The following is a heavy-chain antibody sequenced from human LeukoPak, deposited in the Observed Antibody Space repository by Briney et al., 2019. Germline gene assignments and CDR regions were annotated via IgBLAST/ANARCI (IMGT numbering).Heavy chain of an antibody. CDR3: ARAIRLYAFDI. D-gene: IGHD3-10*01. CDR1: GFTFSSYA. Sequence: GGSLRLSCAASGFTFSSYAMHWVRQAPGKELEYVSAISSNGGSTYYANSVKGRFTISRDNSKNTLYLQMGSLRAEDMAVYYCARAIRLYAFDIWGQGTMVTVSS. V-gene: IGHV3-64*01. J-gene: IGHJ3*02. CDR2: ISSNGGST.